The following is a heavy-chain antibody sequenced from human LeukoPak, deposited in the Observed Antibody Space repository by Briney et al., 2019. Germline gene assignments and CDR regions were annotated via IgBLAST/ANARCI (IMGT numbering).Heavy chain of an antibody. J-gene: IGHJ4*02. V-gene: IGHV4-61*02. CDR2: IYTSAST. CDR3: ATRVAMVDY. D-gene: IGHD5-12*01. CDR1: GGSISSGSYY. Sequence: ASETLSLTCTASGGSISSGSYYWSWIRQPAGKGLEWIGRIYTSASTNANPSLKSRVTISVDTPKNQFSLKLSSVTAADTAVYYCATRVAMVDYWGQGTLVTVSS.